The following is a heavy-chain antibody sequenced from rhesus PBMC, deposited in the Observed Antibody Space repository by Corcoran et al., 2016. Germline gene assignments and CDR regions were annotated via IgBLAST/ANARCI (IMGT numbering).Heavy chain of an antibody. J-gene: IGHJ4*01. Sequence: EVQLVESGGGLVQPGGSLRLSCAVSGFSFNHYGMNWVRQAPGKGLGGFSYISNGGGSTYCADSVKGRFTISKDNSKNTLSLQMSSLRPEDTAVYYCAKVAPIDYWGQGVLVTVSS. CDR3: AKVAPIDY. CDR1: GFSFNHYG. D-gene: IGHD6-37*01. V-gene: IGHV3S5*01. CDR2: ISNGGGST.